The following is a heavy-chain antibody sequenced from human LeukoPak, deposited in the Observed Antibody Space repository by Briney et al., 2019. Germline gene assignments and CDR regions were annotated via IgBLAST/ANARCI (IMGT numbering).Heavy chain of an antibody. CDR2: INHSGST. CDR1: GGSFSGYY. D-gene: IGHD5-18*01. J-gene: IGHJ6*03. Sequence: SETLSLTCAVYGGSFSGYYWSWIRQPPGKGLEWIGEINHSGSTSYNPSLKSRVTISVDTSKNQFSLKLSSVTAADTAVYYCARGGVRYSYGSRYYYYYYMDVWGKGTTVTVSS. V-gene: IGHV4-34*01. CDR3: ARGGVRYSYGSRYYYYYYMDV.